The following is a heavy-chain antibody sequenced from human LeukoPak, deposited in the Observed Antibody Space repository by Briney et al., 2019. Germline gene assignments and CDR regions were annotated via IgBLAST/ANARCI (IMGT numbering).Heavy chain of an antibody. J-gene: IGHJ4*02. CDR1: GGSISSSNW. CDR2: IYHSGST. CDR3: ASISYYDSSGYQGY. V-gene: IGHV4-4*02. Sequence: PSETLSLTCAVPGGSISSSNWWSWVRQPPGKGLEWIGEIYHSGSTNYNPSLKSRVTISVGKSKNQFSLKLSSVTAADTAVYYCASISYYDSSGYQGYWGQGTLVTVSS. D-gene: IGHD3-22*01.